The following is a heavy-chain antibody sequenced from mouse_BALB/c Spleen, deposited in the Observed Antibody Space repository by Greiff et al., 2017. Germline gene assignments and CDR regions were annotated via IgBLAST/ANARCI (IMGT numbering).Heavy chain of an antibody. Sequence: EVKLVESGGGLVQPGGSLKLSCAASGFTFSSYTMSWVRQTPEKRLEWVEYISNGGGSTYYPDTVKGRFTISRDNAKNTLYLQMSSLKSEDTAMYYCARHGGIYYGNSFDYWGQGTTLTVSA. J-gene: IGHJ2*01. CDR1: GFTFSSYT. D-gene: IGHD2-1*01. V-gene: IGHV5-12-2*01. CDR2: ISNGGGST. CDR3: ARHGGIYYGNSFDY.